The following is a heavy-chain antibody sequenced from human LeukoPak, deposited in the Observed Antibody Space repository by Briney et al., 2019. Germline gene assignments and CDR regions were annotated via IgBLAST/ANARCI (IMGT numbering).Heavy chain of an antibody. CDR3: ARGHREVEFIGYCSGGSCYDY. J-gene: IGHJ4*02. CDR1: GGSISSYY. D-gene: IGHD2-15*01. V-gene: IGHV4-59*08. Sequence: ASETLSLTCTVSGGSISSYYWSWIRQPPGKGLEWIGYIYYSGSTNYNPSLKSRVTISVDTSKNQFSLKLSSVTAADTAVYYCARGHREVEFIGYCSGGSCYDYWGQGTLVTVSS. CDR2: IYYSGST.